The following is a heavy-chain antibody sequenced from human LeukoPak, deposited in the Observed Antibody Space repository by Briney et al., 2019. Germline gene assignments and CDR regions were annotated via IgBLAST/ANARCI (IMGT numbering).Heavy chain of an antibody. J-gene: IGHJ3*02. Sequence: KSSGPTLVNPTQTLTLTCTFSGFSLSTSGVGVGWIRQPPGKALEWLAFIYWDDDKRYSPSLESRLTITKDTFKNQVVLTMTNMDPVDTATYYCAHSEDYYGSVDAFDIWGQGTMVTVSS. CDR2: IYWDDDK. CDR3: AHSEDYYGSVDAFDI. V-gene: IGHV2-5*02. D-gene: IGHD3-10*01. CDR1: GFSLSTSGVG.